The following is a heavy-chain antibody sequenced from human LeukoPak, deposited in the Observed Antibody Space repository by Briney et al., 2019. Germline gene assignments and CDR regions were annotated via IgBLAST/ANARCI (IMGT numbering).Heavy chain of an antibody. CDR3: ARDLSPYGSGKKAGYYYYYYGMDV. CDR1: GGSISSGDYY. D-gene: IGHD3-10*01. CDR2: IYYSGST. V-gene: IGHV4-30-4*01. Sequence: SQTLSLTCTVSGGSISSGDYYWSWIRQPPGKGLEWIGYIYYSGSTYYNPSLKSRVTISVDTSKNQFSLKLSSVTAADTAVYYCARDLSPYGSGKKAGYYYYYYGMDVWGQGTTVTVPS. J-gene: IGHJ6*02.